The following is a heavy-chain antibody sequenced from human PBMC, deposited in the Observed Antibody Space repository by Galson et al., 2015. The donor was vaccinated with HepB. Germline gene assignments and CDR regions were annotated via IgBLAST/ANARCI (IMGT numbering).Heavy chain of an antibody. Sequence: SVKVSCKASGYTFTGYYMHWVRQAPGQGLEWMGWINPNSGGTNYAQKFQGRVTMTRDTSISTAYMELSRLRSDDTAVYYCARDHPPDVDTAMAHYYYYYMDVWGKGTTVTVSS. J-gene: IGHJ6*03. CDR2: INPNSGGT. CDR1: GYTFTGYY. CDR3: ARDHPPDVDTAMAHYYYYYMDV. V-gene: IGHV1-2*02. D-gene: IGHD5-18*01.